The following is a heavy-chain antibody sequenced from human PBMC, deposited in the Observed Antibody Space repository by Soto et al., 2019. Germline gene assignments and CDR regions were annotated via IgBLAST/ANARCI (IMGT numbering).Heavy chain of an antibody. CDR1: GGTFSSYA. D-gene: IGHD3-22*01. V-gene: IGHV1-69*13. CDR2: IIPIFGTA. J-gene: IGHJ6*02. Sequence: SLKVACKASGGTFSSYAISWVRQDTGQGLEWMGGIIPIFGTANYAQKFQGRVTITADESTSTAYMELSSLRSEDTAVYYCARSLYDSSGYYPKYYYYGMDVWGQGTTVTVSS. CDR3: ARSLYDSSGYYPKYYYYGMDV.